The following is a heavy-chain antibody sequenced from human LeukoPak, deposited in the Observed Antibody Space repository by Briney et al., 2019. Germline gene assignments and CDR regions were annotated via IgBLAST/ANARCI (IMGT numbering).Heavy chain of an antibody. CDR1: GFPVNNNY. CDR3: TREGINVWSENGPAWENY. D-gene: IGHD3-3*01. V-gene: IGHV3-66*01. J-gene: IGHJ4*02. Sequence: GGSLRLSCAASGFPVNNNYMSWVRQAPGKGLEWVSVLYSDGTTSYADSVKGRFTISRDNSKNTVYLEMSYLRVEDTALYYCTREGINVWSENGPAWENYWGQGTLVTVSS. CDR2: LYSDGTT.